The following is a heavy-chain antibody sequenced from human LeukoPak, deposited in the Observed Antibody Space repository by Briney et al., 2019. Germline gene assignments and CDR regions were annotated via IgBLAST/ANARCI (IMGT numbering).Heavy chain of an antibody. CDR3: AKGDSSSWYNLWFDP. J-gene: IGHJ5*02. CDR1: GFTFSSYA. CDR2: ISGSGAST. Sequence: PGGSLRLSCAASGFTFSSYAMSWVRQAPGKGLEWVSAISGSGASTYYADSVKGRFTISRDNSENTLYLQMNSLRAEGTAVYYCAKGDSSSWYNLWFDPWGQGTLVTVSS. V-gene: IGHV3-23*01. D-gene: IGHD6-13*01.